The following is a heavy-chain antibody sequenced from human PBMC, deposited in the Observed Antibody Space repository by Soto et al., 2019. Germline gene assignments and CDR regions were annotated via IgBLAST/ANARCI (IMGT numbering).Heavy chain of an antibody. V-gene: IGHV4-59*08. CDR3: ARVPSP. CDR1: GGSIISYY. CDR2: ISYSGST. J-gene: IGHJ5*02. Sequence: PSETLSLTCTVSGGSIISYYWSWIRQPPGKGLEWIGYISYSGSTNYNPSLKSRVTISVDTSKNQFSLKLSSVTAADTAVYYCARVPSPWGQGTLVTVSS.